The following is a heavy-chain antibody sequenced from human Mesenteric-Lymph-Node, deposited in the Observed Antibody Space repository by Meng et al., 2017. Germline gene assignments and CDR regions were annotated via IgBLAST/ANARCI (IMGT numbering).Heavy chain of an antibody. CDR1: GFTFSSYW. J-gene: IGHJ3*02. Sequence: GESLKISCAASGFTFSSYWMSWVRQAPGKGLEWVANIKQDGSEKYYVDSVKGRFTISRDNAKNSLYLQMNSLRAEDTAVYYCARESYYYDSSSPVAFDIWGQGTMVTVSS. CDR3: ARESYYYDSSSPVAFDI. D-gene: IGHD3-22*01. V-gene: IGHV3-7*01. CDR2: IKQDGSEK.